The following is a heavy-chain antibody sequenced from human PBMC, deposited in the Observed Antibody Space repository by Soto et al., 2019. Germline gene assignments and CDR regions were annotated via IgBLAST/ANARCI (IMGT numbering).Heavy chain of an antibody. J-gene: IGHJ4*01. Sequence: QVQLQESGPGLVKPSQTLSLTCTVSGGSINSGGNYWSWIRQHPGKGLEWIGYFYYSGSTYYNPSLKRRVTISVDTSKNQFSLKLSSVTAADTAVYYCARDKGASYGVFYFDSWGHGTLVTVSS. D-gene: IGHD4-17*01. CDR3: ARDKGASYGVFYFDS. CDR1: GGSINSGGNY. V-gene: IGHV4-31*03. CDR2: FYYSGST.